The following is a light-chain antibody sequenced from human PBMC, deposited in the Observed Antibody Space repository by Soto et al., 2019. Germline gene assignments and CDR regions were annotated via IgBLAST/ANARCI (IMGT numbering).Light chain of an antibody. Sequence: DIQLTQSPSFLSASVGDRVTITCRASQGISSYLAWYQQKPGKAPKLLIYAASTLQSGVPSRFSCSGPGTEFTLTISRLQPEDFATYYCQQLNSYPRTFGQGTKVEIK. CDR2: AAS. J-gene: IGKJ1*01. CDR1: QGISSY. CDR3: QQLNSYPRT. V-gene: IGKV1-9*01.